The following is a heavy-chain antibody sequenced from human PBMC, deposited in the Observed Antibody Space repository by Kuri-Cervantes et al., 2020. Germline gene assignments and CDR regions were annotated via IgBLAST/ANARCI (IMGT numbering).Heavy chain of an antibody. CDR3: ARDWHSSSWYPDYYYYYGMDV. CDR1: GFIFKNYG. D-gene: IGHD6-13*01. Sequence: GGSLRLSCAASGFIFKNYGFHWVRQAPGKGLEWVAVIWHDGSKTDYGDFVKGRFTISRDNAKNSLYLQMNSLRAEDTAVYYCARDWHSSSWYPDYYYYYGMDVWGQGTTVTVSS. CDR2: IWHDGSKT. V-gene: IGHV3-33*01. J-gene: IGHJ6*02.